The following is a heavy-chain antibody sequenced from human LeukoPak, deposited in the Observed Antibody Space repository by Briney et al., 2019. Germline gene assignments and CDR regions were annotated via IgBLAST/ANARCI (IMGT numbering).Heavy chain of an antibody. D-gene: IGHD6-13*01. Sequence: SETLSLTCTVSGGSISSYYWSWIRQPPGKGLEWIGYIYYSGSTNYNPSLKSRVTISVDTSKNQFSLKLSSVTAADTAVYYCARDPGQQLDAFDIWGQGTMVTVSS. CDR2: IYYSGST. J-gene: IGHJ3*02. CDR1: GGSISSYY. V-gene: IGHV4-59*01. CDR3: ARDPGQQLDAFDI.